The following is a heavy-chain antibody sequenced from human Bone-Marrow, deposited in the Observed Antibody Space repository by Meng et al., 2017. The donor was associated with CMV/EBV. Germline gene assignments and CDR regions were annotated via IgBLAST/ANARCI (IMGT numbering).Heavy chain of an antibody. J-gene: IGHJ4*02. Sequence: LSCAASGVTFSSYGMHWVRQAPGKGLEWVAVISYDGSNKYYADSVKGRFTISRDNSKNTLYLQMNSLRAEDTAVYYCAKVQQLASIDYWGQGTLVTVSS. D-gene: IGHD6-13*01. CDR1: GVTFSSYG. CDR2: ISYDGSNK. CDR3: AKVQQLASIDY. V-gene: IGHV3-30*18.